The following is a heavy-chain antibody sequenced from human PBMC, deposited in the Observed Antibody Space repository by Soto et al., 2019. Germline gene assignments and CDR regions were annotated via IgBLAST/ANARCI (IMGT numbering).Heavy chain of an antibody. D-gene: IGHD5-18*01. CDR3: ARDGTQLWLSGLDRFDP. J-gene: IGHJ5*02. CDR2: IYSTGSS. V-gene: IGHV4-30-4*01. CDR1: GGSISSGNYY. Sequence: QVQLQESGPGLVKPSETLSLTCAVSGGSISSGNYYWSWIRQSPGKGLEWIGYIYSTGSSYYNPSLRRRVSMSVDTSENQFSLNLNSVTAADTAVYYCARDGTQLWLSGLDRFDPWGQGTLSPSPQ.